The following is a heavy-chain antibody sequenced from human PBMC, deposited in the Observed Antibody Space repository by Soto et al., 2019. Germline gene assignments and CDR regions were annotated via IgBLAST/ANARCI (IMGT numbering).Heavy chain of an antibody. CDR2: IYHSGST. V-gene: IGHV4-30-2*01. CDR1: GGSISSGGYS. J-gene: IGHJ5*02. CDR3: ARTESGTFDP. D-gene: IGHD1-7*01. Sequence: SETLSLTCAVSGGSISSGGYSWSWIRQPPGKGLEWIGYIYHSGSTYYNPSLKSQVTISVDRSKNQFSLKLSSVTAADTAVYYCARTESGTFDPWGQGTLVTGSS.